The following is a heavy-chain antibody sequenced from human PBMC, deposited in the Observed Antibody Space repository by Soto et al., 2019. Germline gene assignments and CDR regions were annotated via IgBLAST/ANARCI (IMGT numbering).Heavy chain of an antibody. CDR3: ARGAISARPDY. CDR2: IWYDGSNK. Sequence: GGSQRLSCAASGFSFGSYAMHWVRQAPGKGLEWLTVIWYDGSNKYYANSVKDRFTISRDNSRNTLYLQVNSLRAEDTAIYYCARGAISARPDYWGQGTRVTVSS. CDR1: GFSFGSYA. V-gene: IGHV3-33*01. J-gene: IGHJ4*02. D-gene: IGHD6-6*01.